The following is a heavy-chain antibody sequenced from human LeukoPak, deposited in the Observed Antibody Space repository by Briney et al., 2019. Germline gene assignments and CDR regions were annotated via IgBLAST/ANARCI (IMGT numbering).Heavy chain of an antibody. Sequence: ASVKVSCKASGYTFTGYYMHWVRQAPGQGLEWMGWINPNSGGTNYAQKFQGRVTMTRDTSISTAYMELSRLRSDDTAVYYWARGVATYYYDSSGTLWDYWGQGTLVTVSS. CDR3: ARGVATYYYDSSGTLWDY. D-gene: IGHD3-22*01. V-gene: IGHV1-2*02. CDR1: GYTFTGYY. J-gene: IGHJ4*02. CDR2: INPNSGGT.